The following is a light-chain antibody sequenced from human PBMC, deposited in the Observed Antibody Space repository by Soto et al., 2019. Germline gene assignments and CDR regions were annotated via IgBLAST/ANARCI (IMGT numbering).Light chain of an antibody. J-gene: IGKJ2*01. CDR2: WAS. CDR3: QQYYSTPQT. Sequence: DIVMTQSPDSLAVSLGERATINCKSSQSVLYSSNNKNYLAWYQQKPGQPPKLLIYWASTREFGVPDRFSGSGSGTDFTLTISSLQAEDLAVYYCQQYYSTPQTFGQGTKLEIK. CDR1: QSVLYSSNNKNY. V-gene: IGKV4-1*01.